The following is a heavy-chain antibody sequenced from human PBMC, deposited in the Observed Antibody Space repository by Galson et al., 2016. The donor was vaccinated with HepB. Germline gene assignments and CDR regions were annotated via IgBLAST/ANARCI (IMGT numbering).Heavy chain of an antibody. CDR2: IYYRGNT. Sequence: SETLSLTCSVSGGSISSTNYFWAWIRQPPGKGLEWIGSIYYRGNTYYKPSLESRLTITVDTSKNQFSLQVRSMTVADSATYYCASIPRYSDNTGPMFDRWGQGALVTVSS. J-gene: IGHJ5*02. CDR3: ASIPRYSDNTGPMFDR. CDR1: GGSISSTNYF. V-gene: IGHV4-39*01. D-gene: IGHD3-16*01.